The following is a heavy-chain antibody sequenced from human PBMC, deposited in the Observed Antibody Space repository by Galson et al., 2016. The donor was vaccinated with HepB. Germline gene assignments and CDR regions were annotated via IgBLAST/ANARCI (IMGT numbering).Heavy chain of an antibody. CDR3: ARELCSSISCYYDY. CDR1: GYTFTGYY. D-gene: IGHD2-2*01. J-gene: IGHJ4*02. CDR2: INPNSGGT. Sequence: SVKVSCKASGYTFTGYYMHWVRQAPGQGLEWMGWINPNSGGTKYAQKFQGWVTMTRDTSISTAYMELSRLRSDDTAVYYCARELCSSISCYYDYWGQGTLGTVSS. V-gene: IGHV1-2*04.